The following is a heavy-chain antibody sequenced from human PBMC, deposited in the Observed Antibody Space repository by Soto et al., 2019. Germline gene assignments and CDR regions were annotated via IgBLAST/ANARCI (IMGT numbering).Heavy chain of an antibody. D-gene: IGHD6-13*01. CDR3: ARAAGSSTWYFDY. CDR2: IYYSGGT. CDR1: DGSISSYY. J-gene: IGHJ4*02. V-gene: IGHV4-59*01. Sequence: PSETLSLTCTVSDGSISSYYWGWIRQPPGKGLEWIGCIYYSGGTNSNPSLKSRVTISIDTSKNQFSLNLSSVTAADTAIYYCARAAGSSTWYFDYWGQGTLVTVSS.